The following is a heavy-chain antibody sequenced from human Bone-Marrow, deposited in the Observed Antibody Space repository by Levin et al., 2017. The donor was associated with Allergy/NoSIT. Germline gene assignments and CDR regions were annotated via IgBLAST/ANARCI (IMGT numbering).Heavy chain of an antibody. V-gene: IGHV3-74*03. J-gene: IGHJ4*02. CDR2: ISIDGSST. Sequence: RTGGSLRLSCAASGFTFSSHWMHWVRQAPGKGLVWVSRISIDGSSTTYADSVKGRFTISRDNAKNTLYLQMNSLRAEDTAVYYCARVFTCPRCHFDSWGQGTLVTVSS. D-gene: IGHD4-17*01. CDR3: ARVFTCPRCHFDS. CDR1: GFTFSSHW.